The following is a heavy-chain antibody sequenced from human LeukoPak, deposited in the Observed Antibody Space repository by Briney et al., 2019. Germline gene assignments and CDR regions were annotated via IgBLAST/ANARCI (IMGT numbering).Heavy chain of an antibody. V-gene: IGHV3-33*06. CDR3: AKDPERQLAPYSDY. Sequence: GRSLRLSCAASGFTFSSYGMHWVRQAPGKGLEWVAVIWYDGSNKYYADSVKGRFTISRDNSKNTLYLQMNSLRAEDTAVYYCAKDPERQLAPYSDYWGQGTLVTVSS. D-gene: IGHD6-13*01. CDR2: IWYDGSNK. CDR1: GFTFSSYG. J-gene: IGHJ4*02.